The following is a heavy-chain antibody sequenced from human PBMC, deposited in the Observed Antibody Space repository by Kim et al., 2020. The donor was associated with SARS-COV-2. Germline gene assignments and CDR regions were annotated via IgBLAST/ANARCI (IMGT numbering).Heavy chain of an antibody. Sequence: GGSLRLSCAASGFTFSSYGMHWVRQAPGKGLEWVAVISYDGSNKYYADSVKGRFTISRDNSKNTLYLQMNSLRAEDTAVYYCAKGGRSGWYYYYYGMDVWGQGTTVTVSS. J-gene: IGHJ6*02. V-gene: IGHV3-30*18. CDR1: GFTFSSYG. CDR2: ISYDGSNK. D-gene: IGHD6-19*01. CDR3: AKGGRSGWYYYYYGMDV.